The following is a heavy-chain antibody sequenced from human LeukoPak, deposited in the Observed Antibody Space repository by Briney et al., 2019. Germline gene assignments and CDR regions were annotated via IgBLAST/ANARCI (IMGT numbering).Heavy chain of an antibody. CDR2: INSDGSWT. D-gene: IGHD2/OR15-2a*01. V-gene: IGHV3-74*01. CDR1: GNYW. Sequence: GGSLRLSCAASGNYWMHWVRQAPGKGLVWVSHINSDGSWTSYADSVKGRFTISKDNAKNTVYLQMNSLRAEGTAVYYCVSFYETYWGRGTLVTVSS. CDR3: VSFYETY. J-gene: IGHJ4*02.